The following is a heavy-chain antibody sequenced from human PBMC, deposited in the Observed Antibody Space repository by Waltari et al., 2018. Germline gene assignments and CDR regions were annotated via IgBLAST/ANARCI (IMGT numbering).Heavy chain of an antibody. J-gene: IGHJ3*02. CDR3: AIIVGATRVDAFDI. D-gene: IGHD1-26*01. V-gene: IGHV4-31*03. CDR2: IYYSGST. Sequence: QVQLQESGPGLVKPSQTLSLTCLFSGRSMSRGCYYWSVIRQHPGKGLEWIGYIYYSGSTYYNPSHKSRVTISVDTSKTQFSLKLSSVTAADTAVYYCAIIVGATRVDAFDIWGQGTMVTVSS. CDR1: GRSMSRGCYY.